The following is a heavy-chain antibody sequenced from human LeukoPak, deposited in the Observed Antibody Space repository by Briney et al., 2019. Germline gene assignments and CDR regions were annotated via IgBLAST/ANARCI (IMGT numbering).Heavy chain of an antibody. CDR2: ISGSGGST. D-gene: IGHD4-17*01. V-gene: IGHV3-23*01. CDR1: GFTFSNYA. CDR3: AKQEVTTTDNWFDP. J-gene: IGHJ5*02. Sequence: GGSLRLSCAASGFTFSNYAMSWVRQAPGKGLEWVSGISGSGGSTYYADSVKGRFTISRDNSKNTLYLQMNSLRAEDTAVYYCAKQEVTTTDNWFDPWGQGTLVIVSS.